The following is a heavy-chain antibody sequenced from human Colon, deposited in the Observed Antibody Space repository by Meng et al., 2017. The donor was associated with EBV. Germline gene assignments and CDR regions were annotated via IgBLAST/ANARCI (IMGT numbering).Heavy chain of an antibody. Sequence: QVQVQESGPGLVQPSXXLSLTCTVSGGSMSSGDYFWNWIRQPPGKGLEWIGYIYYTGSTYYNPSLKSRVTISMDTSKNQFSLRLSSVTAADTAVYYCARNYYFDYGGQGTLVTVSS. V-gene: IGHV4-30-4*01. J-gene: IGHJ4*02. CDR2: IYYTGST. CDR1: GGSMSSGDYF. CDR3: ARNYYFDY.